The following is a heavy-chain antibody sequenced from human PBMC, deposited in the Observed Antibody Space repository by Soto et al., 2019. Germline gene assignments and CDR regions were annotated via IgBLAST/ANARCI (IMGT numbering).Heavy chain of an antibody. Sequence: ASVKVSCKASGYTFTSYEINWVRQATGQGLEWMGWMNPNSGNTGYAQKFQGRVTMPRNTSIGTAYMELSSLSSEETAVYYCARGRESYDFWSGYASGWFDPWGQGTLVTVSS. CDR3: ARGRESYDFWSGYASGWFDP. J-gene: IGHJ5*02. CDR1: GYTFTSYE. D-gene: IGHD3-3*01. V-gene: IGHV1-8*01. CDR2: MNPNSGNT.